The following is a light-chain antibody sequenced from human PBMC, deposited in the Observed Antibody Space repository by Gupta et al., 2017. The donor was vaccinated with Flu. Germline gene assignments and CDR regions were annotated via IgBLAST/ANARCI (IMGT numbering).Light chain of an antibody. CDR2: YVS. Sequence: QSALTQPRSVSGSSGQPVTYSCTGTSSDVGGYNYVSWYQQHPGKAPQVMIFYVSKRPSGVPDRFSGSKSGNTASLTISGLQAEDDAYYCCCSYAGSYTWMFGGGTKLAVL. V-gene: IGLV2-11*01. J-gene: IGLJ3*02. CDR3: CSYAGSYTWM. CDR1: SSDVGGYNY.